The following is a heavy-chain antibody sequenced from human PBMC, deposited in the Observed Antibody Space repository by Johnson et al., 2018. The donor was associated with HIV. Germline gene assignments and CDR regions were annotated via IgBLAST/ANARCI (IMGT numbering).Heavy chain of an antibody. CDR3: AKDDRELDAFDI. CDR1: GFTFRDYG. Sequence: QVLLVESGGGVVQPGRSLRLSCEASGFTFRDYGMHWVRQAPGKGLEWVAVISYDGSNKYYADSVKGRFTISRDNSKNTLYLQMNSLRAEDTAVYYCAKDDRELDAFDIWGQGTMVTVSS. V-gene: IGHV3-30*19. D-gene: IGHD1-26*01. J-gene: IGHJ3*02. CDR2: ISYDGSNK.